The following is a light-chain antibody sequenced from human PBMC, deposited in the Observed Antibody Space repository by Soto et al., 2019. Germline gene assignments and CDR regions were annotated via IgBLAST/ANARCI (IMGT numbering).Light chain of an antibody. CDR3: SSYTTSDTYV. Sequence: QSALTQPASVSGSPGQSIAISCTGTSSDVGAYNYVSWYQQHPGKAPKLMIYDVSNRPSGVSDRFSGSKSGNTASLTISGLQAEDEADYYCSSYTTSDTYVFGSWTKLTVL. CDR2: DVS. V-gene: IGLV2-14*01. CDR1: SSDVGAYNY. J-gene: IGLJ1*01.